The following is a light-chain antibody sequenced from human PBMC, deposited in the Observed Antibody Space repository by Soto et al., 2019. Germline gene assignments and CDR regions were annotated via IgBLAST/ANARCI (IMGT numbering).Light chain of an antibody. CDR3: QQYHNWPPIT. J-gene: IGKJ5*01. V-gene: IGKV3-15*01. CDR1: HSVGSL. CDR2: GAS. Sequence: EVVMTQSPATLSVSPGERATVSCRASHSVGSLLAWYQQKPGQAPRLLIYGASSRATGIPARFSGSGSGTEFTLTISNLQSEDFAVYFCQQYHNWPPITFGQGTRLEIK.